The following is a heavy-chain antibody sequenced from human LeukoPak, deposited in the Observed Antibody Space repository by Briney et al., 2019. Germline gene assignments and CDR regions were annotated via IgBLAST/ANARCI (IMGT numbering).Heavy chain of an antibody. D-gene: IGHD2-15*01. CDR1: GYTFTSYY. J-gene: IGHJ4*02. V-gene: IGHV1-46*01. CDR3: ARARGLRQLLPFDY. Sequence: ASVNASCNPSGYTFTSYYMHWVRQAPGQGLEWMGIINPSGGSTSYAQKFQGRVTMTRDTSTSTVYMELSSLRSEDTAVYYCARARGLRQLLPFDYWGQGTLVSVSS. CDR2: INPSGGST.